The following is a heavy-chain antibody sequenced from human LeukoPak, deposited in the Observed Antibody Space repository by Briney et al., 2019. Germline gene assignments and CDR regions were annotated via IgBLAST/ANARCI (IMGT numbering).Heavy chain of an antibody. D-gene: IGHD5-18*01. V-gene: IGHV3-23*02. CDR1: GITYSSYA. Sequence: GRSLRLSCAASGITYSSYAMSWVRRAPGKGLEWVSAISGSGGSTYYGDSVKGRFTISRDNSKNTLYLQMNSLRADDTAVYYCAKEGYDSYGYYHWGQGTLVTVSS. CDR2: ISGSGGST. CDR3: AKEGYDSYGYYH. J-gene: IGHJ5*02.